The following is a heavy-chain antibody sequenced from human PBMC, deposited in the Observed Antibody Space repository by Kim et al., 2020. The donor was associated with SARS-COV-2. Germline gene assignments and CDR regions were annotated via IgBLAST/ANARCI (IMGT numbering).Heavy chain of an antibody. CDR3: ATTSPERAVTKWRLYYGMDG. CDR2: INSDGSST. Sequence: GGSLRLSCVASGFTFSSYWMHWVRQAPGEGLVWVSRINSDGSSTTYADSVEGRFTISRDNAKNTLYLEMNSRRAEDAGVYYCATTSPERAVTKWRLYYGMDGWGQGTTVTASS. CDR1: GFTFSSYW. J-gene: IGHJ6*02. V-gene: IGHV3-74*03. D-gene: IGHD4-17*01.